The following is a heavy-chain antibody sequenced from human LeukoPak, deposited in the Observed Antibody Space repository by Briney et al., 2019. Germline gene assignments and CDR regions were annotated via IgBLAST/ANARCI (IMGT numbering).Heavy chain of an antibody. J-gene: IGHJ4*02. CDR3: ARSPLWFQYFDY. CDR2: ISYDGSNK. D-gene: IGHD3-10*01. Sequence: GRSLRLSCAASGFTFSSYAMHWVRQAPGKGLEWVAVISYDGSNKYYADSVKGRFTTSRDNSKNTLYLQMNSLRAEDTAVYYCARSPLWFQYFDYWGQGTLVTVSS. V-gene: IGHV3-30-3*01. CDR1: GFTFSSYA.